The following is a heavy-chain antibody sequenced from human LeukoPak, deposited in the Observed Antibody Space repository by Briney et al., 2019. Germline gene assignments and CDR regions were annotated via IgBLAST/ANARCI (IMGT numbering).Heavy chain of an antibody. CDR2: IRSGGSPI. CDR3: AREVYSSLGDAFDL. Sequence: GGSLRLSCAASGFTFSDYYMNWIRQAPGKGLEWVAYIRSGGSPIYYADSVKGRFTISRDDAKNSLFLQMNSLTAEDTAMYYCAREVYSSLGDAFDLWGQGTTVTVSS. CDR1: GFTFSDYY. V-gene: IGHV3-11*01. J-gene: IGHJ3*01. D-gene: IGHD4-11*01.